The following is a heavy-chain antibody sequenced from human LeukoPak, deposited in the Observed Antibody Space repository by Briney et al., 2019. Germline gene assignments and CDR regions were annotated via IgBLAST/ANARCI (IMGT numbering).Heavy chain of an antibody. CDR2: IYQDGSER. V-gene: IGHV3-7*01. J-gene: IGHJ4*02. CDR3: ARDILRVGATLYFDY. CDR1: GFTFDNYW. D-gene: IGHD1-26*01. Sequence: GGSLRLSCTASGFTFDNYWMTWVRQPPGKGLEWVANIYQDGSERFYVDSLKGRFTISRDNAKNSVYLQVNSLRAEDTAVYYCARDILRVGATLYFDYWGQGTLVTVSS.